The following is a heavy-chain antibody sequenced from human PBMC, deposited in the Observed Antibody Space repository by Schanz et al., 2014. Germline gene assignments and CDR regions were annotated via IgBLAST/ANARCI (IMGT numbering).Heavy chain of an antibody. D-gene: IGHD6-13*01. Sequence: QLQLVQSGAEVKKPGASVKVSCKASGYTFVSYSMHWVRQAPGQGLERMGIINPSGGGTSYALRFQDRVTVTRDTSRSTVYMELSSLRSEDAAVYYCARDGVDAAAGGNYWGQGTLVTVSS. CDR2: INPSGGGT. CDR3: ARDGVDAAAGGNY. V-gene: IGHV1-46*03. J-gene: IGHJ4*02. CDR1: GYTFVSYS.